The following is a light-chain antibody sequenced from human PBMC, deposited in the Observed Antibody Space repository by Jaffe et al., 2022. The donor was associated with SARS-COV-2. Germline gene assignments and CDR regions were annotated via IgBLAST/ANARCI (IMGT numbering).Light chain of an antibody. CDR3: QHHNNYPLS. Sequence: DIQLTQSPSFLSASVGDRVTITCRASQDISSSLAWYQQKPGKAPKLLIYAASTLQSGVPSRFSGSGSGTEFTLTVSSLQFEDFATYYCQHHNNYPLSFGGGTKVEIK. J-gene: IGKJ4*01. CDR1: QDISSS. CDR2: AAS. V-gene: IGKV1-9*01.